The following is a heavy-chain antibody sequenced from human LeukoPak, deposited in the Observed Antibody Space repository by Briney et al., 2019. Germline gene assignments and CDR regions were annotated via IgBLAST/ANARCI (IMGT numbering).Heavy chain of an antibody. CDR1: GGSISSYY. J-gene: IGHJ4*02. V-gene: IGHV4-59*01. CDR2: IYYSGST. D-gene: IGHD3-9*01. Sequence: SETLSLTCTVSGGSISSYYWSWIRQPPGKGLEWIGYIYYSGSTNYNPSLKSRVTISVDTSKNQFSPKLSSVTAADTAVYYCARSSILTGYWSGFDYWGQGTLVTVSS. CDR3: ARSSILTGYWSGFDY.